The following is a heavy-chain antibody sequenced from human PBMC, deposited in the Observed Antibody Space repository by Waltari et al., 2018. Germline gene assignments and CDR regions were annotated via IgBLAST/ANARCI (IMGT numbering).Heavy chain of an antibody. CDR3: ARGARFNAFDI. V-gene: IGHV4-61*02. CDR2: IYTSGST. J-gene: IGHJ3*02. D-gene: IGHD3-3*01. Sequence: QVQLQESGPGLVKPSQTLSLTCTVSGGSISSGSYYWRWIRQPAGKGLEWIGRIYTSGSTNYNPSLKSRVTISVDTSKNQFSLKLSSVTAADTAVYYCARGARFNAFDIWGQGTMVTVSS. CDR1: GGSISSGSYY.